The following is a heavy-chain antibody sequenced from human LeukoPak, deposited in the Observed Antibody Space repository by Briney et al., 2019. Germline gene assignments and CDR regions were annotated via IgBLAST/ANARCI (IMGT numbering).Heavy chain of an antibody. V-gene: IGHV4-30-4*08. J-gene: IGHJ4*02. CDR3: ARGCRYTSTCPLN. Sequence: PSETLSLTCTVSGDSINSNDYYWSWIRQPPGKGLDWIRYIYYSGSTYYNSSLKSRVTMSVDTSKNQFSLKLNSVTAADTAVYYCARGCRYTSTCPLNWGQGILVTVSS. D-gene: IGHD6-13*01. CDR2: IYYSGST. CDR1: GDSINSNDYY.